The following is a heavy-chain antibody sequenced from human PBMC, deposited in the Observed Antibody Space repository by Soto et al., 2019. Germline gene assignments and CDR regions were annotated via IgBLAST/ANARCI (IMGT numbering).Heavy chain of an antibody. CDR1: GGSISRCGYS. CDR3: ARGEYDFGVAANMYV. V-gene: IGHV4-30-4*08. Sequence: PSETLSLTCAVSGGSISRCGYSWSWIRQPPGKGLEWIGYIYYSGSTYYNPSLKSRVTISVDTSKNQFSLKLSSVTAADTAVYYCARGEYDFGVAANMYVWGQGTTVTVSS. D-gene: IGHD3-3*01. J-gene: IGHJ6*02. CDR2: IYYSGST.